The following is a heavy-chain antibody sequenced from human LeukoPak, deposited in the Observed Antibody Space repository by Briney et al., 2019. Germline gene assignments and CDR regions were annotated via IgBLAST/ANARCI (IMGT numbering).Heavy chain of an antibody. Sequence: GRSLRLSCAASGFTFSSYAMHWVRQAPGKGLEWVAVISYDGSNKYYADSVKGRFTISRDNSKNTLYLQMNSLRAEDTAVYYCARALSPFSSGWYSDCWGQGTLVTVSS. D-gene: IGHD6-19*01. CDR2: ISYDGSNK. J-gene: IGHJ4*02. CDR1: GFTFSSYA. V-gene: IGHV3-30*04. CDR3: ARALSPFSSGWYSDC.